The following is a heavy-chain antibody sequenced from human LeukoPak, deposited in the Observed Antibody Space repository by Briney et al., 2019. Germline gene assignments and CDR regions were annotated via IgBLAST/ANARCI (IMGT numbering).Heavy chain of an antibody. Sequence: SETLSLTCTVSGGSISSGSYHCSWIRQPAGKGLEWIGRIYTSGSTNYNPSLKSRVTISVNTSKNQFSLKLSSVTAADTAVYYCARQGTYDSSGDDAFDIWGQGTMVTVSS. J-gene: IGHJ3*02. CDR3: ARQGTYDSSGDDAFDI. V-gene: IGHV4-61*02. CDR2: IYTSGST. CDR1: GGSISSGSYH. D-gene: IGHD3-22*01.